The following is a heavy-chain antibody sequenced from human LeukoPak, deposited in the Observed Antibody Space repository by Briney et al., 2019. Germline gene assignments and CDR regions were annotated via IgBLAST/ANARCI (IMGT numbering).Heavy chain of an antibody. CDR2: ISGTSNYI. V-gene: IGHV3-21*01. CDR3: ARHHGDYYAFDI. Sequence: GESLRLSCAASGFTLSSYWMHWVRQAPGKGLEWVSSISGTSNYIYYADSVKGRFTISRDNAKNSLYLQMDSLGAEDTAVYYCARHHGDYYAFDIWGQGTMVTVSS. J-gene: IGHJ3*02. CDR1: GFTLSSYW. D-gene: IGHD4-17*01.